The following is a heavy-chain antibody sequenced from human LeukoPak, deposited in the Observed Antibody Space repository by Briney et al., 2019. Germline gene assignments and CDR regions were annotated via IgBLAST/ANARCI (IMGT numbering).Heavy chain of an antibody. Sequence: SETLSLTCTVSGGSISSYYWSWIRQPPGKGLEWIGYIYYSGSTNYNPSLKSRVTISVDTPKNQFSLKLSSVTAADTAVYYCARTYSSGPFDYWGQGTLVTVSS. CDR1: GGSISSYY. CDR3: ARTYSSGPFDY. D-gene: IGHD6-19*01. J-gene: IGHJ4*02. V-gene: IGHV4-59*08. CDR2: IYYSGST.